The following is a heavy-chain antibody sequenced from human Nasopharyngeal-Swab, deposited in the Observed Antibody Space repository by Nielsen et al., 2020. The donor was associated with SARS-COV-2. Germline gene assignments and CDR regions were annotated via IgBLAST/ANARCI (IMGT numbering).Heavy chain of an antibody. CDR2: ISAYNGRT. Sequence: ASVKVSCKASGYTFTSYGISWARQAPGQGLEWMGWISAYNGRTYYAQKFQGRVTMTTDTSTSTAYMDLRSLRSDDTAVYYCARDPRDPDYWGQGTRVTVSS. V-gene: IGHV1-18*01. CDR1: GYTFTSYG. CDR3: ARDPRDPDY. J-gene: IGHJ4*02.